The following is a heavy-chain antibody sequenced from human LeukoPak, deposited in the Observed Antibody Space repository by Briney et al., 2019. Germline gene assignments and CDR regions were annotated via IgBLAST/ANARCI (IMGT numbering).Heavy chain of an antibody. D-gene: IGHD2-15*01. Sequence: PSETLSLTCAVSGASVSSGNWWNWARQSPGKGLEWIAEILYTGDTNYNPSLRSRVTLSIDNSNNEASLKLASVTAADSAVYYCARAQRGCSANSCYLDLWGPGILVTASS. V-gene: IGHV4-4*02. CDR2: ILYTGDT. CDR3: ARAQRGCSANSCYLDL. J-gene: IGHJ5*02. CDR1: GASVSSGNW.